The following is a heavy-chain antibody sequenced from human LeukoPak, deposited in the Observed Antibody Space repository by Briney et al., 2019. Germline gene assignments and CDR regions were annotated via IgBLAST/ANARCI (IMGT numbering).Heavy chain of an antibody. CDR2: IYSGGAT. J-gene: IGHJ3*02. CDR3: ARGIYSSGWYGLGAFDI. V-gene: IGHV3-66*01. Sequence: GGSLRDSRAASGFSVNRTFMSWVRQAPGRGLEWVSVIYSGGATYYSDSVEGRFTISRDNSKNTLYLQMNSLRAEDTAVYYCARGIYSSGWYGLGAFDIWGQGTIVTVSS. D-gene: IGHD6-19*01. CDR1: GFSVNRTF.